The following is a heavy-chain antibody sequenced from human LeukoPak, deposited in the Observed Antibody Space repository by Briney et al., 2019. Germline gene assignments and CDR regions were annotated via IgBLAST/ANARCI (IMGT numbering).Heavy chain of an antibody. CDR3: ARAVLSGGFDR. D-gene: IGHD3-16*01. CDR2: IYTGGAT. CDR1: GFTVINTY. J-gene: IGHJ4*02. Sequence: GGSLRLSCAASGFTVINTYMTWVRQAPGKGLEWVSNIYTGGATYYTDPVKGRFTVPRDSSKNTLFLQMNSLREEDTAVYYCARAVLSGGFDRWGQGALVTVSS. V-gene: IGHV3-66*01.